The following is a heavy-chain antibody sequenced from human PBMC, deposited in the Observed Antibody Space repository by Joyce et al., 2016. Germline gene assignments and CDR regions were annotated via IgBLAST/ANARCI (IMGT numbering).Heavy chain of an antibody. D-gene: IGHD1-1*01. CDR2: INSGSSSI. CDR3: AVRAGTYSFDC. Sequence: EVQLVESGGGLVQPGGSLSFSCVASGLTFSDYSMNWVRQAPGKGLELVSYINSGSSSIYYADSVKGRFTISRDNAKNSLYLQMNSLGAEDTAVYYCAVRAGTYSFDCWGQGTLVTVSS. CDR1: GLTFSDYS. J-gene: IGHJ4*02. V-gene: IGHV3-48*04.